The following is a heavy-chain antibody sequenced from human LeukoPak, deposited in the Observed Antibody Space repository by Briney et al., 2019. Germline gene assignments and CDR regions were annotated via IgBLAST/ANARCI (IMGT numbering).Heavy chain of an antibody. D-gene: IGHD5/OR15-5a*01. J-gene: IGHJ4*02. CDR2: VFYSGSA. V-gene: IGHV4-59*08. Sequence: SETLSLTCTVSGXSLSPYYWSWIRQPPGKILEWIAFVFYSGSAHYSPSLTSRVTISVDTSKNQFSLKLTSVTAADTAVYYCARHSVGFPHYFDYWGQGTPVTVSS. CDR3: ARHSVGFPHYFDY. CDR1: GXSLSPYY.